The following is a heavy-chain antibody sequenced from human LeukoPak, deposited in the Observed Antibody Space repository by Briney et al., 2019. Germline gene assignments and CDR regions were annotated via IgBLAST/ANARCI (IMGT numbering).Heavy chain of an antibody. CDR1: GFTFSNYG. D-gene: IGHD6-6*01. CDR2: ISSAANTI. CDR3: ARGGAARPDY. V-gene: IGHV3-48*01. J-gene: IGHJ4*02. Sequence: PGGSLRLSCETSGFTFSNYGMNWVRQAPGKGLEWVSYISSAANTIDYADSVKGRFTISRDNAKNSLYLQMNSLRVEDTAVYYCARGGAARPDYWGQGTLVTVSS.